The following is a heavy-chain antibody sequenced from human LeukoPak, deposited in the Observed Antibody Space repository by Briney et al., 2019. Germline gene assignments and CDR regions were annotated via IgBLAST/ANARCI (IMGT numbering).Heavy chain of an antibody. CDR2: IYYRGTT. D-gene: IGHD2-2*01. CDR3: ATSSDIVVVPAAIPPPYWYFDL. Sequence: SENLSLTCTVSGGSISSYYWSWIRQPPGKGLEWFGYIYYRGTTNYNPSLMSRVTISLDTSKNQFSLKLSSVTAADTAVYYCATSSDIVVVPAAIPPPYWYFDLWGRGTLVTVSS. CDR1: GGSISSYY. J-gene: IGHJ2*01. V-gene: IGHV4-59*08.